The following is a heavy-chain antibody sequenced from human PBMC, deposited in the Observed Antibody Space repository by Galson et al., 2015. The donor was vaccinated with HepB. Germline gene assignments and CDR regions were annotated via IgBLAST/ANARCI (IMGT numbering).Heavy chain of an antibody. V-gene: IGHV4-39*01. D-gene: IGHD4-17*01. Sequence: ETLSLTCTVSGGSISSSNYYWGWIRQPPGKGLEWIGSVYYSGSTYYNPSLKSRAIVSIDTSKNQFSLKLTSVTAADTAVYYCARRPRSTVTVDYWGQGTLVTVSS. CDR3: ARRPRSTVTVDY. CDR2: VYYSGST. CDR1: GGSISSSNYY. J-gene: IGHJ4*02.